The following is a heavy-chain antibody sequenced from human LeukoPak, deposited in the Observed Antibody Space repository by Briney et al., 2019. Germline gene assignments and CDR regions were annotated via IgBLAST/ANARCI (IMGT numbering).Heavy chain of an antibody. CDR3: ASYYHDSSGYYQYYFDS. CDR2: INDSGRT. V-gene: IGHV4-34*01. D-gene: IGHD3-22*01. Sequence: PSETLSLTCAVYGESFSGYCWTWIRQPPGKGLEWIGEINDSGRTSCNPSLKSRVTISVDTSKNQFSLKLRSVAAADTAVYYCASYYHDSSGYYQYYFDSWGQGTLVTVSS. CDR1: GESFSGYC. J-gene: IGHJ4*02.